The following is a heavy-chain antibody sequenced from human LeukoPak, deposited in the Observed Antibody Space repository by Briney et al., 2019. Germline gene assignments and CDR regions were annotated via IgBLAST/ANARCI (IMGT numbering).Heavy chain of an antibody. D-gene: IGHD3-10*01. J-gene: IGHJ6*04. V-gene: IGHV3-33*08. CDR3: ARDYMGSRWFGEKNYYYGMDV. Sequence: GGSLRLSCEASGFTFSSDNMNWVRQAPGKGLEWVAVIWYDGSNKYYADSVKGRFTISRDNSKNTLYLQMNSLRAEDTAVYYCARDYMGSRWFGEKNYYYGMDVWGKGTTVTVSS. CDR1: GFTFSSDN. CDR2: IWYDGSNK.